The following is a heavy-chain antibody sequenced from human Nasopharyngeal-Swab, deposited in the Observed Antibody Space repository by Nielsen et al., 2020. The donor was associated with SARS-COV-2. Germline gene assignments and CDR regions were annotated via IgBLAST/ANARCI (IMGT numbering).Heavy chain of an antibody. CDR2: IDPSDSYT. V-gene: IGHV5-10-1*01. Sequence: GESLKISCKGSGYSFTSYWISWVRQVPGKGLEWIGRIDPSDSYTNYSPSFQGHVTISADKSISTAYLQWSSLKASDTAMYYCARHWSDPGNWFDPWGQGTLVTVSS. CDR3: ARHWSDPGNWFDP. CDR1: GYSFTSYW. J-gene: IGHJ5*02.